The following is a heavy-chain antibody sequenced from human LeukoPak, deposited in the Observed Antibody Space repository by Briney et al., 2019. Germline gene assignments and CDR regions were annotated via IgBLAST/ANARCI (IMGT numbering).Heavy chain of an antibody. Sequence: GGSLRLSCAASGFTFSDAWMSWVRQAPGKGLEGVGRIKSRTDGGTTDYATPVNRIFTISRDDAKSTVDLQMNSMKSEDIAVYFCATRPPPYGDFYFYFWGQGALVTISS. J-gene: IGHJ4*02. CDR2: IKSRTDGGTT. CDR3: ATRPPPYGDFYFYF. D-gene: IGHD4-17*01. CDR1: GFTFSDAW. V-gene: IGHV3-15*01.